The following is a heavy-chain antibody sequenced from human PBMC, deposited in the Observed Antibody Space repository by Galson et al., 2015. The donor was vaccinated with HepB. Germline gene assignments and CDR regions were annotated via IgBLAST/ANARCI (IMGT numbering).Heavy chain of an antibody. Sequence: SLRLSCAASGFSFSNYAMTWVRQAPGKGLDWVSAISGSGDNTYNADSVKGRFTISRDNSKNTMYLQMRRLRVEDSAIYYCAKGIVGATASGWFDPWGKGTLVTVSS. V-gene: IGHV3-23*01. D-gene: IGHD1-26*01. J-gene: IGHJ5*02. CDR2: ISGSGDNT. CDR1: GFSFSNYA. CDR3: AKGIVGATASGWFDP.